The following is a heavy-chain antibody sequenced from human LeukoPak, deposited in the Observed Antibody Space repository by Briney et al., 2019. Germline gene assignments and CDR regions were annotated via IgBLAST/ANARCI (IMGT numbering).Heavy chain of an antibody. CDR1: GFTFSSYG. CDR3: AKPTTYDYVWGSYPAKFDY. CDR2: IRYDGSNK. J-gene: IGHJ4*02. V-gene: IGHV3-30*02. D-gene: IGHD3-16*02. Sequence: GGSLRLSCAASGFTFSSYGMHWVRQAPGKGLEWVAFIRYDGSNKYYADSVKGRFTISRDNSKNTLYLQMKSLRAEDTAVYYCAKPTTYDYVWGSYPAKFDYWGQGTLVTVSS.